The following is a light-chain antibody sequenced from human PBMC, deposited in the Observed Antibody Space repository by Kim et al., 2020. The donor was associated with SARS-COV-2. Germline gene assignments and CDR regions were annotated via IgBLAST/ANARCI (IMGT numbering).Light chain of an antibody. Sequence: AFVGDRFTITCRASQDITNRLAWFQQKPGEAPKSLIYSASNLQSGVPSRFSGSGSETDFTLTISSLQPEDVATYYCQHYNSYPLTFGGGTKVDIK. V-gene: IGKV1-16*01. CDR3: QHYNSYPLT. J-gene: IGKJ4*01. CDR2: SAS. CDR1: QDITNR.